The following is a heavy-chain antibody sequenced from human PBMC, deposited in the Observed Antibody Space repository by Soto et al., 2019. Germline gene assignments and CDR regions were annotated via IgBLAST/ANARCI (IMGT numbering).Heavy chain of an antibody. V-gene: IGHV5-51*01. CDR2: IYPGDSDT. J-gene: IGHJ5*02. Sequence: GESLKISCKGSGFSFTSYWIGWVRQMPGKGLEWMGIIYPGDSDTRYSPSFQGQVTISADKSITTAYLQWRSLKASDTAMYYCARSPCGGDCIRFDPWGQGTLATVSS. CDR3: ARSPCGGDCIRFDP. D-gene: IGHD2-21*02. CDR1: GFSFTSYW.